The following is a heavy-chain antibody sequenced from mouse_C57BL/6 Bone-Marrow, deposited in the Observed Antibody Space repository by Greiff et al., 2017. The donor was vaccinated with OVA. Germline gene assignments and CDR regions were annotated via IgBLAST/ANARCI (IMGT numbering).Heavy chain of an antibody. D-gene: IGHD2-4*01. CDR2: INPYNGGT. J-gene: IGHJ4*01. Sequence: EVQLQQSGPVLVKPGASVKMSCKASGYTFTDYYMNWVKQSHGKSLEWIGVINPYNGGTSYNQKFKGKATLTVDKSSSTAYMELNSLTSEDSAFYYCARRTYDDDGGWAIDDWGKGTSVTVSS. CDR3: ARRTYDDDGGWAIDD. CDR1: GYTFTDYY. V-gene: IGHV1-19*01.